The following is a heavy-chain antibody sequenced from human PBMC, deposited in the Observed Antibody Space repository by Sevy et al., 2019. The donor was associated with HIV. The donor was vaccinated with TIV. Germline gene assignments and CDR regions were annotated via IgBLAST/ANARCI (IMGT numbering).Heavy chain of an antibody. V-gene: IGHV3-30-3*01. CDR2: ISYDGSNK. CDR3: ARDQHDYGGNLRTGWFDP. J-gene: IGHJ5*02. Sequence: GGSLRLSCAASHYTFSSYTMHWVRQAPGKGLEWVALISYDGSNKNYADSVKGRFTISRDNSKNTLYLQMNSLRAEDTAVYYCARDQHDYGGNLRTGWFDPWGQGTLVTVSP. D-gene: IGHD4-17*01. CDR1: HYTFSSYT.